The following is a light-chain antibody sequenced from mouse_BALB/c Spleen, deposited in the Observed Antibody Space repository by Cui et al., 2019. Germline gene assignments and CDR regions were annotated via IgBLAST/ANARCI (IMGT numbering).Light chain of an antibody. V-gene: IGKV14-111*01. J-gene: IGKJ1*01. CDR2: SAT. CDR3: LQYDEFPRT. CDR1: KAINSY. Sequence: IKMTQSPSSMYASLGEQVTITCKASKAINSYLSWFQQKPGKSPKNLIYSATRLVDGVPSRFSGSGSGKDYSLTISSLEYEDMGIYYCLQYDEFPRTFGGGTKLEIK.